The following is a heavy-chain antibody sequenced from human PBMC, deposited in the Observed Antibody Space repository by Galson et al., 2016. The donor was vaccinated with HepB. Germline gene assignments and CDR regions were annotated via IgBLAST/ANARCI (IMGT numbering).Heavy chain of an antibody. CDR2: IIPMFGTA. V-gene: IGHV1-69*13. CDR1: GYTFDNYG. J-gene: IGHJ6*02. Sequence: SVKVSCKASGYTFDNYGITWVRQAPGQGLEWMGGIIPMFGTANYGQRVQGRVTITADESTTTAYMELSSLRSEDTAVYYCARDIVVVPAGGDLYYYGMDDWGQGTTVTVSS. CDR3: ARDIVVVPAGGDLYYYGMDD. D-gene: IGHD2-2*01.